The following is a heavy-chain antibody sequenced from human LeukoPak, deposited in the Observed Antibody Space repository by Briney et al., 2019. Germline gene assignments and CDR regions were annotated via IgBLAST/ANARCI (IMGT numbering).Heavy chain of an antibody. J-gene: IGHJ4*02. Sequence: SETLSLICTVSGGSISSYYWSWIRQPPGKGLEWIGYIYYSGSTNYNPSLKSRVTISVDTSKNQFSLKLSSVTAADTAIYYCARGASGYSYDLIDYWGQGTLVTVSS. CDR1: GGSISSYY. CDR2: IYYSGST. V-gene: IGHV4-59*01. CDR3: ARGASGYSYDLIDY. D-gene: IGHD5-18*01.